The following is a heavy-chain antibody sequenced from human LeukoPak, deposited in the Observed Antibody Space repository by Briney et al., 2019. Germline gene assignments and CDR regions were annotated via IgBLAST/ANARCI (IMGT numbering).Heavy chain of an antibody. CDR1: GDSSSSHY. CDR2: ISHIGRT. V-gene: IGHV4-59*11. J-gene: IGHJ3*02. D-gene: IGHD4-17*01. Sequence: SETLSLTCAVSGDSSSSHYWTWIRQSPGTGLGWIGYISHIGRTNYNPSLKSRVTISIDTSKNQFSLKLRSVTAADTAVYYCARDLVTVTKGFDIWGQGTMVSVSS. CDR3: ARDLVTVTKGFDI.